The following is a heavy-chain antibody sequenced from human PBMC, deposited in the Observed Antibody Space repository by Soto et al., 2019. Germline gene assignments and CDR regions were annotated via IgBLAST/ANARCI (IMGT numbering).Heavy chain of an antibody. J-gene: IGHJ4*02. CDR3: ARARPGAYFDY. V-gene: IGHV3-7*01. Sequence: GGSLRLSCEASEFTFSNYWMSWVRQAPGEGLEWVAIMKEDGSETYYVDSVKGRFTISRDNAKNSLHLQMNSLRVEDTAVYYCARARPGAYFDYWGQGTLVTVSS. CDR1: EFTFSNYW. CDR2: MKEDGSET.